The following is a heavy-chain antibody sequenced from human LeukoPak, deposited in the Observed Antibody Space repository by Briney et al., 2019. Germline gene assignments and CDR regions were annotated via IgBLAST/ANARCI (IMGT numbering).Heavy chain of an antibody. V-gene: IGHV4-4*07. CDR1: GGSISSYY. J-gene: IGHJ3*02. CDR2: IYTSGST. D-gene: IGHD3-3*01. CDR3: ARDRSRITIFGVVIADAFDI. Sequence: PSETLSLTCTVSGGSISSYYWSWIRQPAGKGLEWIGRIYTSGSTNYNPSLTSRVTMSVDTSKNQFSLKLSSVTAADTAVYYCARDRSRITIFGVVIADAFDIWGQGTMVTVSS.